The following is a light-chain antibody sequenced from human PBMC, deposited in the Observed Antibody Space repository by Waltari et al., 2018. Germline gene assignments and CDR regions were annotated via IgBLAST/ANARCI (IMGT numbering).Light chain of an antibody. CDR2: EVS. J-gene: IGLJ2*01. CDR3: CSYAGSNSLV. Sequence: QSALTQPPSASGSPGQSVPIPCPGTSSDVGNYNYVSWYQHHPGKAPKLMIYEVSKRPSGVPDRFSGSKSGNTASLTVSWLQAEDEADYYCCSYAGSNSLVFGGGTKLTVL. V-gene: IGLV2-8*01. CDR1: SSDVGNYNY.